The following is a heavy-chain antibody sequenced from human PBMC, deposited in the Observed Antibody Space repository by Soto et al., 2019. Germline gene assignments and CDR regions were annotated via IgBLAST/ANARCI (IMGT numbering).Heavy chain of an antibody. J-gene: IGHJ4*02. Sequence: QLQLQESGPGLVKPSETLSLTCTVSGGSISSSSYYWGWIRQPPGKGLEWIGSIYYSGSTYYNPSLKSRVTISVDTSKNQFSLKLSSVTAADTAVYYCARPYYYDSSGNLNYFDYWGQGTLVTVSS. D-gene: IGHD3-22*01. CDR3: ARPYYYDSSGNLNYFDY. V-gene: IGHV4-39*01. CDR1: GGSISSSSYY. CDR2: IYYSGST.